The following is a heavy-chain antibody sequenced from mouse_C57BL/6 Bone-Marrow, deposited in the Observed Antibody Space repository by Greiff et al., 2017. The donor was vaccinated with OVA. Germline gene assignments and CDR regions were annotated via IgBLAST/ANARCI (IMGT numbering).Heavy chain of an antibody. CDR2: IYPGSGST. CDR3: AREGIYYGNYGFAY. J-gene: IGHJ3*01. Sequence: QVQLQQPGAELVKPGASVKMSCKASGYTFTSYWITWVKQRPGQGLEWIGDIYPGSGSTNYNEKFKSKATLTVDTSSSTAYMQLSSLTSEDSAVYYCAREGIYYGNYGFAYWGQGTLVTVSA. V-gene: IGHV1-55*01. CDR1: GYTFTSYW. D-gene: IGHD2-1*01.